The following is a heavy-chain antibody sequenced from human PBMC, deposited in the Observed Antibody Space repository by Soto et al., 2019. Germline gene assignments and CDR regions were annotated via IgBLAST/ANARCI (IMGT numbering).Heavy chain of an antibody. V-gene: IGHV3-64*01. J-gene: IGHJ4*02. D-gene: IGHD2-15*01. CDR2: ISSNGGST. Sequence: GGSLRLSCAASGFTFSSYAMHWVRQAPGKGLEYVSAISSNGGSTYYANSVKGRFTISRDNSKNTLYLQMGSLRAEDMAVYYCAREDCSGGSCYAFDYWGQGTLVTVSS. CDR3: AREDCSGGSCYAFDY. CDR1: GFTFSSYA.